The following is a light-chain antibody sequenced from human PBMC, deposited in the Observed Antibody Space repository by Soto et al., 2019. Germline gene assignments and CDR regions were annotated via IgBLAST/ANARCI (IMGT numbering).Light chain of an antibody. V-gene: IGLV2-14*01. CDR1: SSDVDTYKY. J-gene: IGLJ2*01. CDR2: EVS. Sequence: QSALTQPASVSGSPGQSITICCTGTSSDVDTYKYVSWYQQHPGKAPKLMIYEVSYRPSGVSDRFSGSKSGNTASLTISGLQAEDEADYYCCSYAGSTTRVQFGGGTKLTVL. CDR3: CSYAGSTTRVQ.